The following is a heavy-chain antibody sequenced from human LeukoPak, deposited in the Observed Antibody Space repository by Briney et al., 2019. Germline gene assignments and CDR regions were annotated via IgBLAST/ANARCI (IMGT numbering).Heavy chain of an antibody. D-gene: IGHD6-13*01. CDR2: IKEDGSEK. Sequence: GGSLRLSCAASGLTFSSYYMSWVRQAPGKGLEWVANIKEDGSEKYYVDSVKGRFTISRDNAKNTLYLQMNSLRAEDTAVYYCAKASPYSSSWYLGFDYWGQGTLVTVSS. CDR3: AKASPYSSSWYLGFDY. CDR1: GLTFSSYY. J-gene: IGHJ4*02. V-gene: IGHV3-7*01.